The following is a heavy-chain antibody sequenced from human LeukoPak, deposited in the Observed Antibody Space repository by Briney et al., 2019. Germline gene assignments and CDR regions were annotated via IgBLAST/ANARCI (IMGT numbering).Heavy chain of an antibody. V-gene: IGHV4-39*01. CDR3: ARHSRDISTGYYIGNWFDP. J-gene: IGHJ5*02. D-gene: IGHD3-9*01. CDR1: GGSISSSSYY. CDR2: IYYSGST. Sequence: SETLSLTCTVSGGSISSSSYYWGWIRQPPGKGLEWIGSIYYSGSTYYNPSLKSRVTISVDTSKNQFSLKLSSVTAADTAVYYCARHSRDISTGYYIGNWFDPWGQGTLVTVSS.